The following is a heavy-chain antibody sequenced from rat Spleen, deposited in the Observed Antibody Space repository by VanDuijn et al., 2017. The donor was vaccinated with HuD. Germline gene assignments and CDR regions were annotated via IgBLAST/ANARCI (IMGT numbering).Heavy chain of an antibody. CDR1: RFTFSDYY. CDR3: ATQPPYYFDY. V-gene: IGHV5S10*01. CDR2: INYDDSST. D-gene: IGHD3-1*01. J-gene: IGHJ2*01. Sequence: EVQLVESGGGLVQPGRSLKLSCAASRFTFSDYYMAWVRQAAKKGLEWVASINYDDSSTYYPVSVKGRFTIPRDNAKSTLYLQMDSMRAEDTATYYCATQPPYYFDYWGQGVMLTVSS.